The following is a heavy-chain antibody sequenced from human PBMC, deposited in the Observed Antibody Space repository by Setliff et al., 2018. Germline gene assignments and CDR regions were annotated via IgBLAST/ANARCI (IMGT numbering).Heavy chain of an antibody. CDR1: GFTFSSYS. V-gene: IGHV3-21*01. J-gene: IGHJ4*02. CDR2: ISGGGRYT. D-gene: IGHD3-16*01. Sequence: GGSLRLSCIASGFTFSSYSMNWVRQAPGKGLEWVSSISGGGRYTYSADSVRGRFTISRDNAKNSLYLQMNSLRAEDTAVYYCARDQGSYGYRAFDSWGQGALVTVSS. CDR3: ARDQGSYGYRAFDS.